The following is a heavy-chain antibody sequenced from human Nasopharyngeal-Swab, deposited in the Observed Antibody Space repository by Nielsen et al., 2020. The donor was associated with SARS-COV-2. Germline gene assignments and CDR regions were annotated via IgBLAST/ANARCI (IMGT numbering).Heavy chain of an antibody. J-gene: IGHJ4*02. CDR2: INAGNGNT. CDR3: AREVGIAAAGTEPNFDY. D-gene: IGHD6-13*01. CDR1: GYTFTSYA. V-gene: IGHV1-3*01. Sequence: ASVKVSCKASGYTFTSYAMHWVRQAPGQRLEWMGWINAGNGNTKYSQKFQGRVTITRDTSASTAYMELRSLRSDDTAVYYCAREVGIAAAGTEPNFDYWGQGTLVTVSS.